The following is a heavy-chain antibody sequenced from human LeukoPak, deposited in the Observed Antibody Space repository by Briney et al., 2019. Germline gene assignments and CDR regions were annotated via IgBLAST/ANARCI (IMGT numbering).Heavy chain of an antibody. CDR3: ARRATSASGSYYYYYYMDV. J-gene: IGHJ6*03. CDR1: GYTSTSYG. V-gene: IGHV1-18*01. D-gene: IGHD1-26*01. CDR2: ISAYNGNT. Sequence: ASVKVSCKASGYTSTSYGISWVRQAPGQGLEWMGWISAYNGNTNYAQKLQGRVTMTTDTSTSTAYMELRSLRSDDTAVYYCARRATSASGSYYYYYYMDVWGKGTTVTVSS.